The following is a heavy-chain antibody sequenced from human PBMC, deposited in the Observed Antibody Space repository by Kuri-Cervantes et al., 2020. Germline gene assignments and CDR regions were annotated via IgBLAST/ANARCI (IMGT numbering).Heavy chain of an antibody. Sequence: GGSLRLSCKGSGYSFTSYWIGWVRQMPGKGLESMGIIDAGDSDTRYSPSSQGQVTISADKSISTAFLEWSSLKASDTAIYYCATSLSAIGSFDYWGQGTVVTVSS. CDR2: IDAGDSDT. V-gene: IGHV5-51*01. CDR3: ATSLSAIGSFDY. D-gene: IGHD5-18*01. J-gene: IGHJ4*02. CDR1: GYSFTSYW.